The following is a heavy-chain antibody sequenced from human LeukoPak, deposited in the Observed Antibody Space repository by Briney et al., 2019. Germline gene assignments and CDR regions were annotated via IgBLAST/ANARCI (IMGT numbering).Heavy chain of an antibody. CDR3: ARGHPGGSYFFDH. J-gene: IGHJ4*02. CDR1: GGSISGSY. Sequence: SETLSLTCTVSGGSISGSYWSWIRQPAGKGLEWIGRIYIRGSTNYNPSLKSRVTMSVDTSNNVFSLKLRSVTAADTAIYYCARGHPGGSYFFDHWGQGTLVSVSS. D-gene: IGHD4-23*01. CDR2: IYIRGST. V-gene: IGHV4-4*07.